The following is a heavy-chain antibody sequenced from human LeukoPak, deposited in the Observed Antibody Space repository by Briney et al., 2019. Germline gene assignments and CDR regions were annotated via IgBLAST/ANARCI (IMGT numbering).Heavy chain of an antibody. V-gene: IGHV4-4*07. J-gene: IGHJ4*02. CDR1: GGSISDYY. D-gene: IGHD3-10*01. CDR3: ARGYGSGSYGSDY. Sequence: SETLSLTCTVSGGSISDYYWSWIRQPAGRGLEWIGRIYTSGSTNYNPSLKSRVTMSVDTSKNQFSLKLSSVTAADTAVYYCARGYGSGSYGSDYWGQGTLVTVSS. CDR2: IYTSGST.